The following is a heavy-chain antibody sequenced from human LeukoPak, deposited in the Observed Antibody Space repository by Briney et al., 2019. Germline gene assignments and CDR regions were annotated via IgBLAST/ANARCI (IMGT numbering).Heavy chain of an antibody. V-gene: IGHV4-34*01. D-gene: IGHD2-15*01. CDR2: INHSGST. Sequence: SETLSLTCAVYGGSFSGYYWSWIRQPPGKGLEWIGEINHSGSTNYNPSLKSRVTISVDTSKNQFSLKLSSVTAADTAVYYCATTPGYCSGGSCYSRDYYYYMDVWGKGTTVTISS. CDR1: GGSFSGYY. CDR3: ATTPGYCSGGSCYSRDYYYYMDV. J-gene: IGHJ6*03.